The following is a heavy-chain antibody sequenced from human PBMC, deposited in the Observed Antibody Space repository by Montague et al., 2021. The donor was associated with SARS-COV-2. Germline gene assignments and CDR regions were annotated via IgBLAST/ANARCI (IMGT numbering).Heavy chain of an antibody. D-gene: IGHD6-13*01. CDR1: GYNLNIYG. CDR2: ISAYNANP. Sequence: SVKVSCKASGYNLNIYGISWVRQAPGQGLEWMGWISAYNANPNYAQKLQGRVTMTTDTSTSTAYMELRSLRSDDTAVYYCARDRGDAAESVLDYWGQGTLVTVSS. J-gene: IGHJ4*02. CDR3: ARDRGDAAESVLDY. V-gene: IGHV1-18*01.